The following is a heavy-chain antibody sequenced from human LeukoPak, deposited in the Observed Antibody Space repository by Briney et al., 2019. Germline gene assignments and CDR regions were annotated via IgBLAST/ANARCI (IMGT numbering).Heavy chain of an antibody. Sequence: ASVKVSCKASGYTFTSYDINWVRQATGRGLEWMGWMNPNSGNTGYAQKFQGRVTMTRNTSISTAYMELSSLRSEDTAVYYCARVGDSSSWYEFDYWGQGTLVTVSS. CDR2: MNPNSGNT. J-gene: IGHJ4*02. CDR3: ARVGDSSSWYEFDY. D-gene: IGHD6-13*01. V-gene: IGHV1-8*01. CDR1: GYTFTSYD.